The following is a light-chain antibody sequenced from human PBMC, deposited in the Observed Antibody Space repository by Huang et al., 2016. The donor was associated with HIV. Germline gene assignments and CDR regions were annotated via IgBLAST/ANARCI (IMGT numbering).Light chain of an antibody. V-gene: IGKV3-11*01. Sequence: EIVLKQSPATLSLSPGERATLSCRASQSVSAYLAWYQQKPGQAPRLLIYGASSRATGLPARFSGRGSGTDFTLTISSLEPEDFAVYYCQQRSDWPLTFGGGTKVEIK. CDR1: QSVSAY. CDR3: QQRSDWPLT. CDR2: GAS. J-gene: IGKJ4*01.